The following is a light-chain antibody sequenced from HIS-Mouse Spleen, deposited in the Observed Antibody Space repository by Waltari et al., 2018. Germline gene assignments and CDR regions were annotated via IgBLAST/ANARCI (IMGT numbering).Light chain of an antibody. CDR3: YSTDSSGNHRV. J-gene: IGLJ2*01. V-gene: IGLV3-10*01. CDR2: EDS. CDR1: ALPKKY. Sequence: SYELTQPPSVSVSPGQTARITCSGDALPKKYAYWYQQKSGQAPVLVIYEDSKRPSGIPERLSCSSSGPMATLTISGAQVEDEADYYCYSTDSSGNHRVFGGGTKLTVL.